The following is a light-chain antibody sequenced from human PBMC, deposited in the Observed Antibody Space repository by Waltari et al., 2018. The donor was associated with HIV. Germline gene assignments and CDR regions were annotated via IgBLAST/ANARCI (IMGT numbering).Light chain of an antibody. CDR1: QSLLHSNGYNY. J-gene: IGKJ1*01. CDR2: LGS. CDR3: MQALQTPPT. Sequence: DIVMTQSPLSLPVTPGEPASISCRSSQSLLHSNGYNYLDWYLQKPGQSPQLLIYLGSNRASGVPDRFSGSGSGTDFTLKISKVEAEDVGVYYCMQALQTPPTFSQGATVEIK. V-gene: IGKV2-28*01.